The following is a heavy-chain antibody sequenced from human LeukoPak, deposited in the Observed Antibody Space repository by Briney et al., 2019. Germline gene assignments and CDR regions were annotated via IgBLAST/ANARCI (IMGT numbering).Heavy chain of an antibody. CDR1: GGSISSYY. D-gene: IGHD6-13*01. CDR2: IYYSEST. Sequence: SETLSLTCTVSGGSISSYYWSWIRQPPGKGLEWIGYIYYSESTNYNPSLKSRVTISVDTSKNQFSLKLSSVTAADTAVYYCARGKAAAAGGAFDIWGQGTMVTVSS. CDR3: ARGKAAAAGGAFDI. V-gene: IGHV4-59*01. J-gene: IGHJ3*02.